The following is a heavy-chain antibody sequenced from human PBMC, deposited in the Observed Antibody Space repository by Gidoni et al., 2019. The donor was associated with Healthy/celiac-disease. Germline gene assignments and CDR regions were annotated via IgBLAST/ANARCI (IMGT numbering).Heavy chain of an antibody. J-gene: IGHJ6*02. CDR1: GCTFDDYA. V-gene: IGHV3-9*01. Sequence: VQLVDAGGGWVQPGRSLRLPCAAYGCTFDDYARHWVRQAPGKGLEWVSGISLNSGSIGYADSVKGRFTISRDNAKNSLYLQMNSLRAEDTALYYCAKDMAGSGRNYYYYGMDVWGQGTTVTVSS. CDR3: AKDMAGSGRNYYYYGMDV. D-gene: IGHD3-10*01. CDR2: ISLNSGSI.